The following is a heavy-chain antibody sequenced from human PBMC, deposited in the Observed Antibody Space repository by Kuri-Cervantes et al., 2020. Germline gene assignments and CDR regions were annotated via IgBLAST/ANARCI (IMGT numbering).Heavy chain of an antibody. Sequence: ASVKVSCKASGYTFTSYYMHWVRQAPGQGLEWMGIINPSGGSTSYAQKFQGRVTTTRDTSTSTVYMELSSLRSEDTAVYYCARDLGELSLHLYFDYWGQGTLVTVSS. CDR2: INPSGGST. V-gene: IGHV1-46*01. CDR1: GYTFTSYY. D-gene: IGHD3-16*02. CDR3: ARDLGELSLHLYFDY. J-gene: IGHJ4*02.